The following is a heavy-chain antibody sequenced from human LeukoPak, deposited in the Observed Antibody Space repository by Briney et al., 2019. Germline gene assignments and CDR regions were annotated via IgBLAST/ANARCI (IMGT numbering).Heavy chain of an antibody. CDR1: GFTFSSYA. J-gene: IGHJ6*02. D-gene: IGHD3-10*01. Sequence: GGSLRLSCAASGFTFSSYAMSWVRQAPGKGLEWVSAISGSGGSTYYADSVKGRFTISRDNSKNTLYLQMNSLRAEDKAVYYCAKDEYGRITMVRGVTGMDVWGQGTTVTVSS. V-gene: IGHV3-23*01. CDR2: ISGSGGST. CDR3: AKDEYGRITMVRGVTGMDV.